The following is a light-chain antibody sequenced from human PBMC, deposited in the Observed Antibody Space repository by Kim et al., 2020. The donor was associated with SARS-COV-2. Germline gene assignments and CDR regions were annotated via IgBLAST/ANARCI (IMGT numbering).Light chain of an antibody. J-gene: IGKJ1*01. CDR3: KQYNSYLWT. CDR2: DAS. Sequence: IQMTQSPSTLSASVGDRVTITCRASQSISSWLAWYQQKPGKAPKLLIYDASSLESGVPSRFSGSGSGTEFTLTISSLQPDDFATYYCKQYNSYLWTFGQGTKVDIK. V-gene: IGKV1-5*01. CDR1: QSISSW.